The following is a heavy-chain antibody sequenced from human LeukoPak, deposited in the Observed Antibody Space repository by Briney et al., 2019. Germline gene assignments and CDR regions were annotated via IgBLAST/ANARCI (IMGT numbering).Heavy chain of an antibody. CDR2: IYYSGNT. Sequence: SETLSLTCTVSGGSISSYYWSWIRQPPGKGLEWIGHIYYSGNTNYNPSLKSRVTISVDTSKNQFSLQLSSVTAADTAAYYCARHRDVDSAMDDFDYWGQGTLVTVSS. V-gene: IGHV4-59*08. CDR1: GGSISSYY. J-gene: IGHJ4*02. CDR3: ARHRDVDSAMDDFDY. D-gene: IGHD5-18*01.